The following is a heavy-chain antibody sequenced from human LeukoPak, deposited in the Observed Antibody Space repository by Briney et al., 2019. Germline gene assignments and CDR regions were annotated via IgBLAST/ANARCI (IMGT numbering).Heavy chain of an antibody. CDR2: ISSSGSTI. Sequence: GGSLRLSCAASGFTFSDYYMNWIRQAPGKGLEWVSYISSSGSTIYYADSVKGRFTISRDNAKNSLYLQMNSLRAEDTAVYYCARDSPSGSYSINWGQGTLVTVSS. D-gene: IGHD1-26*01. CDR1: GFTFSDYY. CDR3: ARDSPSGSYSIN. J-gene: IGHJ4*02. V-gene: IGHV3-11*01.